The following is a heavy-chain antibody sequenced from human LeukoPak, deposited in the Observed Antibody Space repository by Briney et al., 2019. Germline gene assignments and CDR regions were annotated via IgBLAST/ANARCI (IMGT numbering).Heavy chain of an antibody. J-gene: IGHJ4*02. CDR3: ARAYSGSYHPDFDY. V-gene: IGHV3-21*01. D-gene: IGHD1-26*01. CDR2: ISSSSSYI. Sequence: GGSLRLSCAASGFTFSSYEMNWVRQAPGKGLEWVSSISSSSSYIYYADSVKGRFTISRDNAKNSLYLQMNSLRAEDTAVYYCARAYSGSYHPDFDYWGQGTLVTVSS. CDR1: GFTFSSYE.